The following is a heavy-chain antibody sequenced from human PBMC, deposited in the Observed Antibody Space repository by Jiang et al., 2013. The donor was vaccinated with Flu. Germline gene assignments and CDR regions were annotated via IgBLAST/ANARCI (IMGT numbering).Heavy chain of an antibody. CDR2: TIPIFGTG. V-gene: IGHV1-69*06. J-gene: IGHJ4*02. CDR1: DDTYSSHT. D-gene: IGHD6-19*01. Sequence: SGAEVKKPGSSVKVSCKVSDDTYSSHTIRWVRQAPGQGLEWMGGTIPIFGTGNNAQKFQGRVTFTADKSTNTAYMELSGLRSDDTAIYYCARVDNTGWQYYFDDWGQGTLVTVSS. CDR3: ARVDNTGWQYYFDD.